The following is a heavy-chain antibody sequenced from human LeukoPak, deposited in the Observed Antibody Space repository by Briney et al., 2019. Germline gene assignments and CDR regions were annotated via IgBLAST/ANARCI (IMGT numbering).Heavy chain of an antibody. CDR1: GGSISSYY. D-gene: IGHD1-26*01. Sequence: SETLSLTCTVSGGSISSYYWSWIRQPPGKGLEWIGYIYYSGSTNYNPSLKSRVTISVDTSKNQLSLKLSSVTAADTAVYYCARVGSYGYFDYWGQGTLVTVSS. J-gene: IGHJ4*02. CDR2: IYYSGST. CDR3: ARVGSYGYFDY. V-gene: IGHV4-59*01.